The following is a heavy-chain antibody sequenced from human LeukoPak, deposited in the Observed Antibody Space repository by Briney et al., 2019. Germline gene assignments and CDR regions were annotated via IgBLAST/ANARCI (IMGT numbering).Heavy chain of an antibody. CDR3: AKGSTAMVTGDY. V-gene: IGHV3-30*18. CDR1: GFTFSSYG. Sequence: GGSLRLSCAASGFTFSSYGMHWVRQAPGKGLEWVAVISYDVGKKYYADSVKGRFTISRDNSKNTLYLQMNSLRAEDTAVYYCAKGSTAMVTGDYWGQGTLVTVSS. J-gene: IGHJ4*02. D-gene: IGHD5-18*01. CDR2: ISYDVGKK.